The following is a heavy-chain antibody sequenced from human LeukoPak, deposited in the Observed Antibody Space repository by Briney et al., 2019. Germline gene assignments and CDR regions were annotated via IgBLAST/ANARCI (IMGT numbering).Heavy chain of an antibody. J-gene: IGHJ4*02. Sequence: GGSLRLSCAASGFIFSSYDMNWVRQAPGKGLEGVSFISSSGSTIYYADSVKGRFTISRDNAKKSLFLQMNSLRAEDTAVYYCARDPLSGSGTYWYFDYWGQGTLVTVSS. CDR2: ISSSGSTI. CDR1: GFIFSSYD. CDR3: ARDPLSGSGTYWYFDY. V-gene: IGHV3-48*03. D-gene: IGHD3-10*01.